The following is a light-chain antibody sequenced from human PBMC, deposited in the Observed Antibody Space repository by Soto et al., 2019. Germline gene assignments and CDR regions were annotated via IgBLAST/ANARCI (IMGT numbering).Light chain of an antibody. CDR1: SSGVGGYNY. J-gene: IGLJ2*01. CDR2: DVS. CDR3: CSYAGSYTLV. Sequence: QSALTQPRSVSGSPGQSVTISCTGTSSGVGGYNYVSWYQQHPGKAPQLMIYDVSKRPSGVPHRFSGSKSGNTASLTISGLQAEDEADYYCCSYAGSYTLVFGGGTKLTVL. V-gene: IGLV2-11*01.